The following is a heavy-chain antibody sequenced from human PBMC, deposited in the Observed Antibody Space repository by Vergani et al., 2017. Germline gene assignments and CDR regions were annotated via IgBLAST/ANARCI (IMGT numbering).Heavy chain of an antibody. CDR2: IYYSVTT. J-gene: IGHJ6*03. CDR1: GAYVGSGGYY. V-gene: IGHV4-31*03. Sequence: QVQLQESGPGLVKASQTLSLTCRVSGAYVGSGGYYWSWVRQRPGMGLEWIGNIYYSVTTYYNPSLESRLTISLETSDNHHSLKFTSGTAADTVVYYGARQKDYYMDVWGKGATVTVS. CDR3: ARQKDYYMDV.